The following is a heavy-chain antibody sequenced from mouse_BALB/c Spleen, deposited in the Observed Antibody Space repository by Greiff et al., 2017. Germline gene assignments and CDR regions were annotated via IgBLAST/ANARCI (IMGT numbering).Heavy chain of an antibody. CDR2: ISSGSSTI. CDR3: ARPSNWESAWFAY. D-gene: IGHD4-1*01. V-gene: IGHV5-17*02. J-gene: IGHJ3*01. Sequence: EVQGVESGGGLVQPGGSRKLSCAASGFTFSSFGMHWVRQAPEKGLEWVAYISSGSSTIYYADTVKGRFTISRDNPKNTLFLQMTSLRSEDTAMYYCARPSNWESAWFAYWGQGTLVTVSA. CDR1: GFTFSSFG.